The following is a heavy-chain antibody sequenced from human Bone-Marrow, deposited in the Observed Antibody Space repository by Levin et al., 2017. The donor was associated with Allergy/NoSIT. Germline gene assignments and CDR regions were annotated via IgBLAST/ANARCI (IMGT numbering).Heavy chain of an antibody. D-gene: IGHD6-19*01. Sequence: GGSLRLSCAASGFTFSSYGMHWVRQAPGKGLEWVAVISYDGSNKYYADSVKGRFTISRDNSKNTLYLQMNSLRAEDTAVYYCAKDWQQWLSSFDYWGQGTLVTVSS. CDR1: GFTFSSYG. CDR3: AKDWQQWLSSFDY. V-gene: IGHV3-30*18. CDR2: ISYDGSNK. J-gene: IGHJ4*02.